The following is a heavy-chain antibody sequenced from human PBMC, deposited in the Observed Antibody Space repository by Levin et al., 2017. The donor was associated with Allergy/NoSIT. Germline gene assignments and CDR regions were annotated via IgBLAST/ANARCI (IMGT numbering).Heavy chain of an antibody. V-gene: IGHV3-7*01. CDR1: GFTFSSYW. CDR3: ARDCGDDCYSY. D-gene: IGHD2-21*02. CDR2: IKQDGSEK. Sequence: PPGGSLRLSCAASGFTFSSYWMSWVRQAPGKGLEWVANIKQDGSEKYHVDSVKGRFTISRDNAKNSLYLQMNSLRAEDTGVYYCARDCGDDCYSYWGQGTLVTVSS. J-gene: IGHJ4*02.